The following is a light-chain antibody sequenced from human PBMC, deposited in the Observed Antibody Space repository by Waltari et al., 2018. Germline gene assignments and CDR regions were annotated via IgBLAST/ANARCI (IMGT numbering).Light chain of an antibody. Sequence: QSVLTQPPSASGTPGQRVTISCSGSSSNIGSYSVYWYQQLPGTAPKLLIYRKNQRPPGVPVRFSGSKSGTSASLAISGLQSDDDADYYCASWDDSLSGWVFGGGTKLTVL. V-gene: IGLV1-47*01. CDR1: SSNIGSYS. CDR3: ASWDDSLSGWV. CDR2: RKN. J-gene: IGLJ3*02.